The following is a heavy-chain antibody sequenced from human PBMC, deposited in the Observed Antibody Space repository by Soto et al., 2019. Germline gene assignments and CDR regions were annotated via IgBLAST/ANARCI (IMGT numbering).Heavy chain of an antibody. CDR1: GFIFSNYA. J-gene: IGHJ4*02. CDR3: ECELGFAS. V-gene: IGHV3-23*04. Sequence: EVQLVESGGGSVQPGGSLRLSCAASGFIFSNYAMHWVRQAPGKGLEWVAGVCDNGGRTYYADSVRDRFTISRDNSKNTQYLQMNSLRAEDRAVYYCECELGFASWGQGTLVTVSS. D-gene: IGHD3-16*01. CDR2: VCDNGGRT.